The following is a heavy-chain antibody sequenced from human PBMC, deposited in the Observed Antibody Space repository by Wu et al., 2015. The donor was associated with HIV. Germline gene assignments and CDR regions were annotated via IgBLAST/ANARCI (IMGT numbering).Heavy chain of an antibody. J-gene: IGHJ3*02. D-gene: IGHD5-24*01. V-gene: IGHV1-69*13. CDR2: IIPIFGTP. Sequence: QVQLVQSGAEVKKPGSSVKVSCKASEDIFSNYVISWMRQAPGQGFEWLGRIIPIFGTPKYEQSFQGRVTMTADQSTSTVYMELSSLRSEDTAVYYCARGGRSRWLQIEDAFDIWGQGTVVTVSS. CDR1: EDIFSNYV. CDR3: ARGGRSRWLQIEDAFDI.